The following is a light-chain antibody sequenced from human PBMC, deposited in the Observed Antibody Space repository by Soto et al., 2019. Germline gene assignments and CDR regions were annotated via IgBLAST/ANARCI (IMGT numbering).Light chain of an antibody. V-gene: IGKV1-33*01. J-gene: IGKJ5*01. CDR2: DAS. CDR1: QDISNY. Sequence: DIQMTQSPSSLSASVGDRFTITCQASQDISNYLNWYQQKPGKAPKLLIYDASNLETGVPSRFSGSGSGTDFTFTISSLQPGDIATYYCQQYDNLPFTFGQGTRLEIK. CDR3: QQYDNLPFT.